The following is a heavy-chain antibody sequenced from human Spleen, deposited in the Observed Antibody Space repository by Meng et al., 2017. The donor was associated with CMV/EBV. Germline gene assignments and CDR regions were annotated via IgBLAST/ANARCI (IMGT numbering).Heavy chain of an antibody. CDR3: ARGRGQYCSSTSCYSHPHDY. D-gene: IGHD2-2*01. V-gene: IGHV4-39*07. Sequence: GSLRLSCTVSGGSISSSSYYWGWIRRPPGKGLEWIGSIYYSGSTYYNPSLKSRVTISVDTSKNQFSLKLSSVTAADTAVYYCARGRGQYCSSTSCYSHPHDYWGQGTLVTVS. CDR2: IYYSGST. CDR1: GGSISSSSYY. J-gene: IGHJ4*02.